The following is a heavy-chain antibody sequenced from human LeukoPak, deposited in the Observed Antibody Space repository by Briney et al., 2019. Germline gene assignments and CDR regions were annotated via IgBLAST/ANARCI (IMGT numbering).Heavy chain of an antibody. CDR2: IKSDGRMT. Sequence: PWGSLRLSCAASGFTFNNYWMHWVRQVPGKGLVWVSGIKSDGRMTTYADSVKGRFTISRDNAKNTLYLQMNSLRAEDTAVYYCAGSTVGGFGAFDMWGQGTMVTVSS. D-gene: IGHD4-23*01. J-gene: IGHJ3*02. CDR3: AGSTVGGFGAFDM. V-gene: IGHV3-74*03. CDR1: GFTFNNYW.